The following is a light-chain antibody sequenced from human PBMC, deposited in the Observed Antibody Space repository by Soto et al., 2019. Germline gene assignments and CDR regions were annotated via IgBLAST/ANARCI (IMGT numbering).Light chain of an antibody. CDR3: HQSYDNPGT. CDR1: QTVNNY. J-gene: IGKJ1*01. V-gene: IGKV1-39*01. CDR2: AAS. Sequence: DIQMTQSPSSLSASVGDRITITCRASQTVNNYLNWYQHKPGQAPKLLIYAASRLHSGVPSRFSGSGSGTHFTLTISSVQPDDFASYFCHQSYDNPGTSGQGTKVDFK.